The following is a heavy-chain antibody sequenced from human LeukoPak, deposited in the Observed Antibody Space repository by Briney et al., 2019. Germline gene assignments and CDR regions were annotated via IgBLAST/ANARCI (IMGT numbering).Heavy chain of an antibody. CDR2: ISSSGSTI. D-gene: IGHD1-1*01. V-gene: IGHV3-11*01. J-gene: IGHJ4*02. CDR1: GLSFSDYY. CDR3: ARGNGGRYPFDY. Sequence: PGGSLRLSCAASGLSFSDYYMSWMRQAPGKGPEWISYISSSGSTIYYADSVRGRFTISRDNAKNSLYLQMSSLRAEDTAIYYCARGNGGRYPFDYWGQGTLVTVSS.